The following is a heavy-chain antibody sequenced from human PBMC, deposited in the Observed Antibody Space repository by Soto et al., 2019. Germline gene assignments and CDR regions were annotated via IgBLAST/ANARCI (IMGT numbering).Heavy chain of an antibody. V-gene: IGHV1-24*01. CDR1: GHTLTELS. CDR2: FDPEGGEA. CDR3: ARASDYFDY. J-gene: IGHJ4*02. Sequence: ASVKVSCKISGHTLTELSIHWVRQAPGKGLEWMGGFDPEGGEAIYAQKWHGRVTVTEDTVTDTAYMELSGLNSDDTAVYYCARASDYFDYWGQGTLVTVSS.